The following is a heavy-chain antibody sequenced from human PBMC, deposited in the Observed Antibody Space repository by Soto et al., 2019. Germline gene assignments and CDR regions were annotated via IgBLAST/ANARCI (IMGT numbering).Heavy chain of an antibody. J-gene: IGHJ4*02. D-gene: IGHD3-22*01. CDR1: GFTVSSNY. CDR2: IYSGGST. Sequence: GGSLRIACSASGFTVSSNYMSWVRQAPGKGLEWVSVIYSGGSTYYADSVKGRFTISRDNSKNTLYLQMNSLRAEDTAVYYCASSGYYGYYDYWGQGTLVTVYS. CDR3: ASSGYYGYYDY. V-gene: IGHV3-53*01.